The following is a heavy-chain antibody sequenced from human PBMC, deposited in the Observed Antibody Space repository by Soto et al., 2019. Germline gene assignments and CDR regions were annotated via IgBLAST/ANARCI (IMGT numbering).Heavy chain of an antibody. Sequence: SETLSLTCAVYGGSFSGYYWSWIRQPPGKGLEWIGEINHNGSTNYNPSLKSRVTISVDTSKNQFSLKLSSVTAADTAVYYCASGYCSGGSCYPFDYWGQGTLVTVSS. CDR3: ASGYCSGGSCYPFDY. V-gene: IGHV4-34*01. D-gene: IGHD2-15*01. J-gene: IGHJ4*02. CDR2: INHNGST. CDR1: GGSFSGYY.